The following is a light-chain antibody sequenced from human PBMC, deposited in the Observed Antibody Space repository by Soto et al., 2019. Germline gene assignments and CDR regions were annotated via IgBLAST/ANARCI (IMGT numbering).Light chain of an antibody. V-gene: IGKV1-5*01. CDR1: QTISTW. CDR2: DAS. Sequence: DIQVTQSPPTRSDSVGDRVNINCXXXQTISTWMAWYQQKPGKAPKLLVYDASTLQSGVASRFSGSGSGTEFTLIISGLQPDDSATYYCQQYTNTNNPWMFGQGTKVDIK. J-gene: IGKJ1*01. CDR3: QQYTNTNNPWM.